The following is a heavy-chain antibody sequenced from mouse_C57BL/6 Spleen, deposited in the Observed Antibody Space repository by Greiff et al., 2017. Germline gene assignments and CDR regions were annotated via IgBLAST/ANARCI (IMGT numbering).Heavy chain of an antibody. J-gene: IGHJ1*03. D-gene: IGHD2-1*01. V-gene: IGHV1-85*01. CDR2: IYPRDGST. Sequence: VQLQQSGPELVKPGASVKLSCKASGYTFTSYDINWVKQRPGQGLEWIGWIYPRDGSTKYNEKFKGKATLTVDTSSSTAYMELHSLTSEDSAVYYCAREDYGSYGYFDVWGTGTTVTVSS. CDR1: GYTFTSYD. CDR3: AREDYGSYGYFDV.